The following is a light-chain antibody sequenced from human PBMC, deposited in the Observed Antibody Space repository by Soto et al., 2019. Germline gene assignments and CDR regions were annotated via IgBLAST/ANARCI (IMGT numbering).Light chain of an antibody. J-gene: IGKJ2*01. Sequence: DIQMTQSPSSLTASVGDRVTITGQTSQNISKFLIWYQQSPGKAPNLLISDASKLEAGVPSRFSGRGSGTHFTLTISSLQPEDIGRYFCHQYDDLPYTFGQGTRLQIK. V-gene: IGKV1-33*01. CDR2: DAS. CDR3: HQYDDLPYT. CDR1: QNISKF.